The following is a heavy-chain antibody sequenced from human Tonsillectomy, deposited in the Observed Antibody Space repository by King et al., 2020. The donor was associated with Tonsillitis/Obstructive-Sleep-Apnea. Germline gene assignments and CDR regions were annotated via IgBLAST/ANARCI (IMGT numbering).Heavy chain of an antibody. D-gene: IGHD6-6*01. CDR3: ARDRAARPDDAFDI. CDR1: RFTFGDYA. J-gene: IGHJ3*02. CDR2: IRSKAYGGTT. Sequence: DVQLVESGGGLVQPGRSLRLSCTASRFTFGDYAMSWVRQAPGKGLEWVGFIRSKAYGGTTKYAASVQGRFTISRDDSKSIAYLQMNNLKNEDTAVYYCARDRAARPDDAFDIWGQGTMVTVSS. V-gene: IGHV3-49*04.